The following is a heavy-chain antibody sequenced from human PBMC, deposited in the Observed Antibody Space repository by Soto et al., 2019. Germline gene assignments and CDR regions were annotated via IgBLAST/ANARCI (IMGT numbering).Heavy chain of an antibody. V-gene: IGHV3-9*01. D-gene: IGHD5-12*01. CDR3: AKDMGYDLSPLGYFDY. J-gene: IGHJ4*02. CDR2: ISWNSGSI. CDR1: GFTFDDYA. Sequence: EVQLVESGGGLVQPGRSLRLSCAASGFTFDDYAMHWVRQAPGKGLEWVSGISWNSGSIGYADSVKGRFTISGDNAKNSLYLQMNSLRSEDTALYYCAKDMGYDLSPLGYFDYWGQGTLVTVSS.